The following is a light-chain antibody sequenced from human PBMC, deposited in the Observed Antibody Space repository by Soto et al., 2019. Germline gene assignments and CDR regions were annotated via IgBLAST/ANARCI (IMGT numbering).Light chain of an antibody. J-gene: IGKJ1*01. CDR2: GAS. V-gene: IGKV3-20*01. CDR1: QSVSSSY. CDR3: QQYGSPPWT. Sequence: EIVLTQSPGTLSLSPGERATLSCRASQSVSSSYLAWYQQKPGQAPRLLIYGASSRATGIPDRFSGSGSGTDFTLTINRLEPEDFAAYYCQQYGSPPWTFGQGTKVEIK.